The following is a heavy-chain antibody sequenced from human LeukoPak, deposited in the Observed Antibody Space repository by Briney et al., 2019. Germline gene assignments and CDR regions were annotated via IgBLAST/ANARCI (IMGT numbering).Heavy chain of an antibody. CDR2: IIPIFGTA. J-gene: IGHJ6*03. CDR3: ARRGGYSYGYYNYYYMDV. CDR1: GGTFSSYA. Sequence: SVKVSCKASGGTFSSYAISWVRQAPGQGLEWMGGIIPIFGTANYAQKFQGRVTITTDESTSTAYMELSSLRSEDTAVYYCARRGGYSYGYYNYYYMDVWGKGTTVTVSS. V-gene: IGHV1-69*05. D-gene: IGHD5-18*01.